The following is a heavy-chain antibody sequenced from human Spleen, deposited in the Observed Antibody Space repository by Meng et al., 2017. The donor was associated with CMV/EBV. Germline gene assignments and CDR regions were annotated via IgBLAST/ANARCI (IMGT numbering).Heavy chain of an antibody. J-gene: IGHJ4*02. D-gene: IGHD2-2*02. Sequence: SETLSLTCTVSGGSISSSSYYWGCIRQPPGKGLEWIGTIYYSGSTYYNPSLKSRVTISVDTSKNQFSLKLSSVTAADTAVYYCARGKGYCSSTSCYIAIGFDYWGQGTLVTVSS. CDR2: IYYSGST. CDR1: GGSISSSSYY. V-gene: IGHV4-39*07. CDR3: ARGKGYCSSTSCYIAIGFDY.